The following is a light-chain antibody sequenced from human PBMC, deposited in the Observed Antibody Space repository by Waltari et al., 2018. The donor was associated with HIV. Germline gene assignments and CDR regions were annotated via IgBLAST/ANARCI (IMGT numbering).Light chain of an antibody. CDR1: LLAKKY. V-gene: IGLV3-27*01. CDR2: KDS. CDR3: YSAADNSGL. Sequence: SYELTQPSSVSVSPGQTARITCSGDLLAKKYVRWFQQKPGQAPVLVMYKDSERPSGIPARFSGSSSVTTVSLTIGGAQVDDEADYYCYSAADNSGLFGGGTKLTVL. J-gene: IGLJ3*02.